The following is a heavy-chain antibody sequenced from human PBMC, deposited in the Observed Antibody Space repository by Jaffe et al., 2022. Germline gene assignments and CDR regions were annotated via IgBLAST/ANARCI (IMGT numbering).Heavy chain of an antibody. CDR1: GYSISSGYY. J-gene: IGHJ4*02. V-gene: IGHV4-38-2*01. CDR2: IYHSGST. D-gene: IGHD5-12*01. CDR3: ARGGEKWLRGYYFDY. Sequence: QVQLQESGPGLVKPSETLSLTCAVSGYSISSGYYWGWIRQPPGKGLEWIGSIYHSGSTYYNPSLKSRVTISVDTSKNQFSLKLSSVTAADTAVYYCARGGEKWLRGYYFDYWGQGTLVTVSS.